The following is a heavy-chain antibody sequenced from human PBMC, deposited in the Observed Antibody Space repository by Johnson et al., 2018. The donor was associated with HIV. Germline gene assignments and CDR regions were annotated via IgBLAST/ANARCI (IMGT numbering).Heavy chain of an antibody. Sequence: QVQLVESGGGVVQPGGSLRLSCAASGFTFSSYGMHWVRQAPGKGLEWVAFIRYDGSNKYYADSVKGRFTISRDNSKNTLYLQMGSLRAEDMAVYYCARGNGDYSDAFDIWGQGTMVTVSS. J-gene: IGHJ3*02. CDR1: GFTFSSYG. CDR3: ARGNGDYSDAFDI. CDR2: IRYDGSNK. V-gene: IGHV3-30*02. D-gene: IGHD4-17*01.